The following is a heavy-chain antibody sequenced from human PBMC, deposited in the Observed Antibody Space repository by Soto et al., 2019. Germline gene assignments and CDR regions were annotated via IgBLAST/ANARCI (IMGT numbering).Heavy chain of an antibody. CDR1: GYIFTSYA. J-gene: IGHJ6*03. CDR3: ARDSTGYSSSWLYYYYYYMDV. Sequence: VQLVQSGAEVKKPGASVKVSCKASGYIFTSYAMHWVRQAPGQRLEWMGWINAGNGNTKYSQKFQGRVTITRDTTASTAYMELSSLRSEDTTVYYCARDSTGYSSSWLYYYYYYMDVWGKGTTVTVSS. V-gene: IGHV1-3*01. CDR2: INAGNGNT. D-gene: IGHD6-13*01.